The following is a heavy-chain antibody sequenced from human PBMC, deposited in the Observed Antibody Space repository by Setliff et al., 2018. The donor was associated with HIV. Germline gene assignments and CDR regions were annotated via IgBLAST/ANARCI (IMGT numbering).Heavy chain of an antibody. CDR2: VYSSGST. CDR1: GGPIGIRSYF. CDR3: ASGQWLEHAFDI. D-gene: IGHD6-19*01. Sequence: LSLTCTVSGGPIGIRSYFWGWIRQPPGKGLEGIGSVYSSGSTYYNPSLKSRVTVSVDTSKDQFSLRLGSVTVADTAVYYCASGQWLEHAFDIWGQGTVVTVSS. V-gene: IGHV4-39*01. J-gene: IGHJ3*02.